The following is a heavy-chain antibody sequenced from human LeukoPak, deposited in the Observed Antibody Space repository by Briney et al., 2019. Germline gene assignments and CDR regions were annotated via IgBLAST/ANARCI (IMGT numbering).Heavy chain of an antibody. V-gene: IGHV1-2*02. J-gene: IGHJ3*02. Sequence: GASVKVSCGASGYTFTDYYIHWVRQAPGQGLEWMGWINPNSGGPNYAQKFQGRVTMTRDTSISTAYMELSRLRSDDTALYYCARTLNDYGDYKGAFDIWGQGTMVTVSS. CDR2: INPNSGGP. CDR1: GYTFTDYY. D-gene: IGHD4-17*01. CDR3: ARTLNDYGDYKGAFDI.